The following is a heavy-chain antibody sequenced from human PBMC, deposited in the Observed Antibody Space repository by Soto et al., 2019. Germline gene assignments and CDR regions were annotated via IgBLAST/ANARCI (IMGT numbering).Heavy chain of an antibody. CDR1: GFTFSGSA. J-gene: IGHJ6*03. D-gene: IGHD3-3*01. Sequence: EVQLVESGGGLVQPGGSLKLSCAASGFTFSGSAMHWVRQASGKGLEWVVRIRSKANSYATAYAASVKGRFTISRDDSKNTAFLQMNSLKAEDTAVYYYTRSPQSYYDFWRGYYTDRYYYYYIDVWGKGTKVTVSS. V-gene: IGHV3-73*01. CDR3: TRSPQSYYDFWRGYYTDRYYYYYIDV. CDR2: IRSKANSYAT.